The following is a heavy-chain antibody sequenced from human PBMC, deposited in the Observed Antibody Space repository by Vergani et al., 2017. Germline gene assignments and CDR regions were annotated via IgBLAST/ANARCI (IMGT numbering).Heavy chain of an antibody. CDR2: ISSSSSYI. V-gene: IGHV3-21*01. CDR3: ARDKSFWGRRTTVTFDY. D-gene: IGHD4-17*01. J-gene: IGHJ4*02. Sequence: VQLVESGGGLVQPGGSLRLSCAASGFTFSSYSMNWVRQAPGKGLEWVSSISSSSSYIYYADSVKGRFTISRDNAKNSLYLQMNSLRAEDTAVYYCARDKSFWGRRTTVTFDYWGQGTLVTVSS. CDR1: GFTFSSYS.